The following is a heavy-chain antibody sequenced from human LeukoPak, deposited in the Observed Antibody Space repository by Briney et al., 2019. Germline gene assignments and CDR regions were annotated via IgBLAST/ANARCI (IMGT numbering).Heavy chain of an antibody. D-gene: IGHD6-13*01. V-gene: IGHV4-61*01. CDR2: IYYSGST. CDR3: ARGRIAGPFDY. Sequence: SETLSLTCTVSGGSVSSGTYYWSWIRQPPGEGLEWIGYIYYSGSTNYNPSLKSRVTISVDTSKNQFSLKLSSVTAEDTAVYYCARGRIAGPFDYWGQGTLVTVSS. CDR1: GGSVSSGTYY. J-gene: IGHJ4*02.